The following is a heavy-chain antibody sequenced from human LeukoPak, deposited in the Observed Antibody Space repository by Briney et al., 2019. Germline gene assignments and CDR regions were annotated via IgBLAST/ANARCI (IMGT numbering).Heavy chain of an antibody. CDR2: IYYSGSI. CDR1: GGSISSSSYY. V-gene: IGHV4-39*02. CDR3: ARETIFGVVIMSPYYFDY. J-gene: IGHJ4*02. Sequence: PSETLSLTCTVSGGSISSSSYYWGWIRQPPGKGLEWIGSIYYSGSIYYNPSLKSRVTISVDTSKNQFSLKLSSVTAADTAVYYCARETIFGVVIMSPYYFDYWGQGTLVTVSS. D-gene: IGHD3-3*01.